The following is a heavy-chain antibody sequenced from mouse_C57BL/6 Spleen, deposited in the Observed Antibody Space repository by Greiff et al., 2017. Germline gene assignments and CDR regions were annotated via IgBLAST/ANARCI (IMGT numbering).Heavy chain of an antibody. D-gene: IGHD4-1*01. V-gene: IGHV14-3*01. CDR2: IEPANGNT. CDR3: VWGYYFDY. CDR1: GFNIKNTY. Sequence: EVQRVESVAELVRPGASVKLSCTASGFNIKNTYMHWVKQRPEQGLEWIGRIEPANGNTKYAPKFQGKATITADTSSNTAYLQLSSLTSEDTAIYCCVWGYYFDYWGQGTTRTVSS. J-gene: IGHJ2*01.